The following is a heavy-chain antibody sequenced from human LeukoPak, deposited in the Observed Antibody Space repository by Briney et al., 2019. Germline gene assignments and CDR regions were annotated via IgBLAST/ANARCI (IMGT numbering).Heavy chain of an antibody. CDR2: TYYRSKWYN. CDR1: GDSVSSNSAA. Sequence: SQTLSLTCAISGDSVSSNSAAWNWIRQSPSRGLEWLGRTYYRSKWYNDYAVSVKSRITINPDTSTNHFSLQLNSGTPEATAVYYCARGHSSGWYQNWFDPWGQGTLVTVSS. CDR3: ARGHSSGWYQNWFDP. J-gene: IGHJ5*02. D-gene: IGHD6-19*01. V-gene: IGHV6-1*01.